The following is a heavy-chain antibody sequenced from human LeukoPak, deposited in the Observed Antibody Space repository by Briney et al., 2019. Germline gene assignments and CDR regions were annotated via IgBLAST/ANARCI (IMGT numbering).Heavy chain of an antibody. D-gene: IGHD3-22*01. V-gene: IGHV3-23*01. CDR2: IIGSGGRT. CDR1: GFTFRSNA. J-gene: IGHJ3*02. CDR3: AKGRKRAITMIVVAALDAFDI. Sequence: GGSLRLSCAASGFTFRSNAMSWVRQAPGKGLGWVSDIIGSGGRTDYADSVKGRFTISRDNAKNSLYLQMNSLRAEDTALYYCAKGRKRAITMIVVAALDAFDIWGQGTMVTVSS.